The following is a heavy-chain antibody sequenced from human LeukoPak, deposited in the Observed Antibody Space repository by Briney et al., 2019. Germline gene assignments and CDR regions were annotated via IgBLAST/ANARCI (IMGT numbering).Heavy chain of an antibody. CDR3: ARDSVRDYYDSSGYYDY. Sequence: GASVKVSCKASGYTFTSYDINWVRQATGQGLEWMGWISAYNGNTNYAQKLQGRVTMTTDTSTSTAYMELRSLRSDDTAVYYCARDSVRDYYDSSGYYDYWGQGTLVTVSS. CDR2: ISAYNGNT. D-gene: IGHD3-22*01. CDR1: GYTFTSYD. V-gene: IGHV1-18*01. J-gene: IGHJ4*02.